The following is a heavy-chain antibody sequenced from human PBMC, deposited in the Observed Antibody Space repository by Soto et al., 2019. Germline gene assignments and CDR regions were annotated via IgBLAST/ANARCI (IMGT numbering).Heavy chain of an antibody. CDR3: ARHAVPDYYDSSGYFDY. V-gene: IGHV4-39*01. CDR2: IYYSGST. Sequence: QLQLQESGPGLVKPSETLSLTCTVSGGSISSSSYYWGWIRQPPGKGLEWIGSIYYSGSTYYNPPLKTRVTIPVDTSKNQFSLKLSSVTAADTAVYYCARHAVPDYYDSSGYFDYWGQGTLVTVSS. D-gene: IGHD3-22*01. J-gene: IGHJ4*02. CDR1: GGSISSSSYY.